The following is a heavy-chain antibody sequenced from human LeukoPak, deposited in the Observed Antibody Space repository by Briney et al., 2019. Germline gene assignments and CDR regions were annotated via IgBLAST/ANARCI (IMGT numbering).Heavy chain of an antibody. J-gene: IGHJ4*02. CDR1: GGSISGSSYY. Sequence: SETLSLTCTVSGGSISGSSYYWGWIRQPPGKGLEWIGSIYYSGSTYYNPSLKSRVTISVDTSKNQFSLKLSSVTAADTAVYYCAVYRSSWSYWGQGTLVTVSS. CDR2: IYYSGST. V-gene: IGHV4-39*01. D-gene: IGHD6-13*01. CDR3: AVYRSSWSY.